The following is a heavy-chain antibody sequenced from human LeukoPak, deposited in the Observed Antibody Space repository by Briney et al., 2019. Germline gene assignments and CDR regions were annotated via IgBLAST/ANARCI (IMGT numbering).Heavy chain of an antibody. Sequence: GESLKISCKGSGYSFNSYWIGWVRQMPGKGLKWTGIIYPGDSDTRYSPSFQGQVTISADKSISTAYLQWSSLKASDTAMYYCARTYYYGSGSYYNLDYWGQGTLVTVSS. J-gene: IGHJ4*02. CDR2: IYPGDSDT. CDR3: ARTYYYGSGSYYNLDY. V-gene: IGHV5-51*01. CDR1: GYSFNSYW. D-gene: IGHD3-10*01.